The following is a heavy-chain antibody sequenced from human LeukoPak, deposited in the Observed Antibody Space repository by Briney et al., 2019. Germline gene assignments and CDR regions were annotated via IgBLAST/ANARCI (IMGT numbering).Heavy chain of an antibody. J-gene: IGHJ4*02. CDR1: GDPLNDNLYY. CDR3: VRDGRFDSACFDS. CDR2: FYSSGST. V-gene: IGHV4-39*07. Sequence: SETLSLTCNVSGDPLNDNLYYWGWIRQSPGKGLEWIGAFYSSGSTSSHSSLKSRVTISVDTSRTQLFLKLDSVTDTDTAVYYCVRDGRFDSACFDSWGPGILVTVSS. D-gene: IGHD6-19*01.